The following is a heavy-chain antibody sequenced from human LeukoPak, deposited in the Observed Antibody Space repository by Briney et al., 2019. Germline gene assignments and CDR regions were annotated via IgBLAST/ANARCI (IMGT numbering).Heavy chain of an antibody. J-gene: IGHJ5*02. V-gene: IGHV1-46*01. CDR2: FNPNGDAT. CDR3: ARPLFCAFDNCGYWLDP. Sequence: GALGRASCTPSVSTFTNSLITWGERAPGQGLKGWGPFNPNGDATNHAPRLQGRLTLTQDPSTSTVYMELRGLTPDDTAVYYCARPLFCAFDNCGYWLDPWGPGTLVTVSS. D-gene: IGHD1-20*01. CDR1: VSTFTNSL.